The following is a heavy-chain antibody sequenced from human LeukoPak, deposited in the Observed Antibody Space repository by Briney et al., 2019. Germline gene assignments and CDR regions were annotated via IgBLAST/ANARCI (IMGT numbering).Heavy chain of an antibody. CDR1: GGSISSYY. V-gene: IGHV4-4*07. CDR3: ARAPYYYGSGTPPYYYGMDV. D-gene: IGHD3-10*01. J-gene: IGHJ6*02. Sequence: PSETLSLTCTVSGGSISSYYWSWIRQPAGKGLGWIGGIYTSGSTNYNPSLKSRVTMSVDTSKNQFSLKLSSVTAADTAVYYCARAPYYYGSGTPPYYYGMDVWGQGTTVTVSS. CDR2: IYTSGST.